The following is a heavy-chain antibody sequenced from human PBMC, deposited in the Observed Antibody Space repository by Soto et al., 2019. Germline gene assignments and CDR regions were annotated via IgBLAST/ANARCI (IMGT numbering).Heavy chain of an antibody. CDR3: ARDSHSDFCSGYYHGYYYGMDV. CDR2: ISSSSSTI. J-gene: IGHJ6*02. V-gene: IGHV3-48*02. D-gene: IGHD3-3*01. Sequence: EVQLVESGGGLVQPGGSLRLSCAASGFTFSSYSMNWVRQAPGKGLEWVSYISSSSSTIYYADSVKGRFTISRDNAKNSLYLQMNSLRDEDTAVYYCARDSHSDFCSGYYHGYYYGMDVWGQGTTVTVSS. CDR1: GFTFSSYS.